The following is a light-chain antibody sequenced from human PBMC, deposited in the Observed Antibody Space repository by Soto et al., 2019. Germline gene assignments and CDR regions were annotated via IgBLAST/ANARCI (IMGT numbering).Light chain of an antibody. J-gene: IGKJ1*01. Sequence: EIVLTQSPGTLSLSPGERATLSCRASQSVSSSYLAWYQQQPGQAPRLLIYGASRRATGIPDRFSGSGSGTHFTLTISRLEPEDFAVYYCQQYGSSPRTFGQGTNVEIK. V-gene: IGKV3-20*01. CDR2: GAS. CDR1: QSVSSSY. CDR3: QQYGSSPRT.